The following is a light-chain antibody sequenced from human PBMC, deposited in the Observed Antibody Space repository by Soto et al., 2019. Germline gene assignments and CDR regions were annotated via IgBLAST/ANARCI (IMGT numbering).Light chain of an antibody. J-gene: IGLJ1*01. CDR3: AAWDDSLNGYV. Sequence: QSVLTQPPSASGTPGQRVTISCSGRSSNIGSNTVNWYQQLPGTAPKLLIYSNNQRPSGVPDRFSGSKSGTSASLAISGLQSEDEADSYCAAWDDSLNGYVFGTGTKLTVL. V-gene: IGLV1-44*01. CDR2: SNN. CDR1: SSNIGSNT.